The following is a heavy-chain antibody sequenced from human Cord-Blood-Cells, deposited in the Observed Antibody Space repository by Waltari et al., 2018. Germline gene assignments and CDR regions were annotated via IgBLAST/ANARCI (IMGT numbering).Heavy chain of an antibody. J-gene: IGHJ5*02. V-gene: IGHV4-30-4*01. CDR3: ARELGYSYGYNWFDP. CDR1: GGSISSGDYY. D-gene: IGHD5-18*01. Sequence: QVQLQGSGPGLVKPSQTLSLTCTVSGGSISSGDYYWSWIRQPPGKGLEWIGYIYYSGSTYYNPSLKSRVTISVDTSKNQFSLKLSSVTAADTAVYYCARELGYSYGYNWFDPWGQGTLVTVSS. CDR2: IYYSGST.